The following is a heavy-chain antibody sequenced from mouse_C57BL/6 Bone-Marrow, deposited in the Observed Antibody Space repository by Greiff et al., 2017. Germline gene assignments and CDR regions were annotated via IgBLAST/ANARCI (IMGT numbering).Heavy chain of an antibody. CDR2: ISDGGSYT. CDR1: GFTFSSYA. V-gene: IGHV5-4*03. Sequence: DVMLVESGGGLVKPGGSLKLSCAASGFTFSSYAMSWVRQTPEKRLEWVATISDGGSYTYYPDNVKVRFTISRDNAKNNLYLQMSHLKSEDTAMYYCALIRWLPFAYWGQGTLVTVSA. D-gene: IGHD2-3*01. CDR3: ALIRWLPFAY. J-gene: IGHJ3*01.